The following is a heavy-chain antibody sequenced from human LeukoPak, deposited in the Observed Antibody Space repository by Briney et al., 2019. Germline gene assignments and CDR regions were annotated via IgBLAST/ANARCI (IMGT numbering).Heavy chain of an antibody. CDR1: GGSISSGGYY. CDR3: ARVGLIVWWSRGVFAY. CDR2: IYYSGST. J-gene: IGHJ4*02. Sequence: PSQTLSLTCTVSGGSISSGGYYWSWIRQHPGKGLEWIGYIYYSGSTYYNPSLKSRVTISVDTSKNQFSLKLSSVTAADTAVYYCARVGLIVWWSRGVFAYWGQGTLVTVSS. D-gene: IGHD2-8*02. V-gene: IGHV4-31*03.